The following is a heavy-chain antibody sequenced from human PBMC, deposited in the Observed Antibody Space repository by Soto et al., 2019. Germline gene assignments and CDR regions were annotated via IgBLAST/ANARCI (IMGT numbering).Heavy chain of an antibody. J-gene: IGHJ5*01. V-gene: IGHV3-30*18. CDR1: GFSFSTTG. CDR3: AKDLYSSDWFNFFDS. D-gene: IGHD6-19*01. Sequence: QVQLVESGGGVVQPGRSLRLSCAASGFSFSTTGMHWVRQAPVKGLEWVAMISHDGGAVHFADSVKGRFTISRDDSTNTLYLQMNSLRPEDTAVYYCAKDLYSSDWFNFFDSWGQGSLVTVSS. CDR2: ISHDGGAV.